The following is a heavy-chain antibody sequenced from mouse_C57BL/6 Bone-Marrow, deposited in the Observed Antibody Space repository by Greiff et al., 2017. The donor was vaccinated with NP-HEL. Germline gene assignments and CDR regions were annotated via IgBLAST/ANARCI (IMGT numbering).Heavy chain of an antibody. CDR2: IHPSDSDT. CDR1: GYTFTSYW. V-gene: IGHV1-74*01. CDR3: AISHGKRFAY. D-gene: IGHD2-1*01. Sequence: VKLVESGAELVKPGASVKVSCKASGYTFTSYWMHWVKQRPGQGLEWIGRIHPSDSDTNYNQKFKGKATLTVDKSSSTAYMQLSSLTSEDSAVYYCAISHGKRFAYWGQGTLVTVSA. J-gene: IGHJ3*01.